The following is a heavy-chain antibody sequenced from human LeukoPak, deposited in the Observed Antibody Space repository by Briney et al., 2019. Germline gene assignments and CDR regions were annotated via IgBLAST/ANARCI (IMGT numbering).Heavy chain of an antibody. J-gene: IGHJ6*02. V-gene: IGHV3-30-3*01. CDR2: ISYDGTNK. D-gene: IGHD3-10*01. CDR3: ARDIVDYYGSGYYYGMDV. CDR1: GFTFTNYA. Sequence: PGGSLRLSCAASGFTFTNYALHWVRQAPGKGLEWVAVISYDGTNKYYADSVKGRFTISRDNSKNTLSLQMNSLRTEDTAVYYCARDIVDYYGSGYYYGMDVWGQGTTVTVSS.